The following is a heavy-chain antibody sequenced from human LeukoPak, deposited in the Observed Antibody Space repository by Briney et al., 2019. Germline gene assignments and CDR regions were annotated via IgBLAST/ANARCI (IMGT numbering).Heavy chain of an antibody. J-gene: IGHJ4*02. Sequence: ASVKVSCKASGHTFTKNNMHWVRQAPGQGLEWMGIIYPRGGSTSYAQKFQGRVTMTRDTSTSTVYMELSSLRSEDTAVYYCARDSSNWSFDYWGQGTLVTVSS. V-gene: IGHV1-46*01. CDR3: ARDSSNWSFDY. CDR1: GHTFTKNN. D-gene: IGHD6-13*01. CDR2: IYPRGGST.